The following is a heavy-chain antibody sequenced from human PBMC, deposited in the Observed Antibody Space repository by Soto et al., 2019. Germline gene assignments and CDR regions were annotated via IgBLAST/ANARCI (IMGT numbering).Heavy chain of an antibody. J-gene: IGHJ5*02. Sequence: QVQLQESGPGLVKPSQTLSLTCTVSGGSISSGDYYWSWIRQPPGKGLEWIGYIYYRGSTYYNPSLKGRDTISVDTSKNQFSLKLSSVTAADTAVYYCAKKLGYCSGGSCYAAVGWFDPWGQGTLVTVSS. V-gene: IGHV4-30-4*01. D-gene: IGHD2-15*01. CDR1: GGSISSGDYY. CDR3: AKKLGYCSGGSCYAAVGWFDP. CDR2: IYYRGST.